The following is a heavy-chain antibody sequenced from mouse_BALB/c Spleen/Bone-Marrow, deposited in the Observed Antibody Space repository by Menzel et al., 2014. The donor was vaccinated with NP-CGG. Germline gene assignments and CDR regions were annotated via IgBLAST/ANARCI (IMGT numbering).Heavy chain of an antibody. Sequence: QVQLQQSGAKLVRPGTSVKVSCKASGYAYTNYLIEWFKQRPGQGLEWIGVINPGSGGTNFNEKFRGKATLTADKSSSTAYMHVNNLTSVGSAVYFCARESCYGFDYWGQGTTLTVSS. CDR3: ARESCYGFDY. CDR2: INPGSGGT. V-gene: IGHV1-54*03. J-gene: IGHJ2*01. CDR1: GYAYTNYL. D-gene: IGHD1-1*02.